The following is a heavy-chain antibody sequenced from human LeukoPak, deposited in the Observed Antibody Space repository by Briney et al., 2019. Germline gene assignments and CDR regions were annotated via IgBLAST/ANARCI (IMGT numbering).Heavy chain of an antibody. CDR1: GFTFNNYA. D-gene: IGHD6-6*01. CDR3: ASHIAAH. J-gene: IGHJ4*02. Sequence: GGSLRLSCAASGFTFNNYAMYWVRKAPGKGLEWVANIKQDGSEKYYVDSVKGRFTISRDNAKNSLYLQMNSLRAEDTAVYYCASHIAAHWGQGTLVTVSS. CDR2: IKQDGSEK. V-gene: IGHV3-7*01.